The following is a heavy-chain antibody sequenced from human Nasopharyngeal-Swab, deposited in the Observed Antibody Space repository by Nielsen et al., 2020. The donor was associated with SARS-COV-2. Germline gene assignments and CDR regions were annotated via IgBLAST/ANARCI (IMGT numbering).Heavy chain of an antibody. J-gene: IGHJ4*02. CDR2: ISGSGGST. CDR3: AKDVWFGVLVYGYFDY. V-gene: IGHV3-23*01. CDR1: GFTFSSYA. Sequence: GESLKISCAASGFTFSSYAMSWVRQTPGKGLEWVSAISGSGGSTYYAGSVKGRFTISRDNSKNTLYLQMNSLRAEDTAVYYCAKDVWFGVLVYGYFDYWGQGTLVTVSS. D-gene: IGHD3-10*01.